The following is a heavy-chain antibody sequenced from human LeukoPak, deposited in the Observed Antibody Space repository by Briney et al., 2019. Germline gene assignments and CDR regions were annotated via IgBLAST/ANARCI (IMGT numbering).Heavy chain of an antibody. V-gene: IGHV4-30-4*08. Sequence: SETLSLTCTVSGGSISSGDYYWSWIRQPPGKGLEWIGYIYYSGSTYYNPSLKSRVTISVDTSKNQFSLKLSSVTAADTAVYYCARDTDYGDYSTFDYWGQGTLVTVSS. J-gene: IGHJ4*02. D-gene: IGHD4-17*01. CDR1: GGSISSGDYY. CDR3: ARDTDYGDYSTFDY. CDR2: IYYSGST.